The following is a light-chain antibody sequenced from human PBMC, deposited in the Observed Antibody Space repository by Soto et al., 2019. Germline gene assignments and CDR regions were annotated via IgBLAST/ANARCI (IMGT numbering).Light chain of an antibody. Sequence: QSALTQPASVSGSPGQSITISCTGTSSDVGGYNYVSWYQQHPGKAPKLMIYDVSNRPAGVSNRFSGSKSGNTASLTSSGLQAEDEADYYCCSGTSSILFGGGTKLTVL. V-gene: IGLV2-14*01. CDR3: CSGTSSIL. J-gene: IGLJ2*01. CDR2: DVS. CDR1: SSDVGGYNY.